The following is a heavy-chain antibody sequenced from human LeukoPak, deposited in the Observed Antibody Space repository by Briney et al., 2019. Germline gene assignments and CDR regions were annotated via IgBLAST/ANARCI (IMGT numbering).Heavy chain of an antibody. CDR2: INTNTGNP. Sequence: GASVKVSCKASGYTFTSYAMNWVRQAPGQGLEWMGWINTNTGNPTCAQGFTGRFVFSLDTSVSTAYLQISSLKAEDTAVYYCARRGDSSGYYDFDYWGQGTLVTVSS. D-gene: IGHD3-22*01. J-gene: IGHJ4*02. CDR3: ARRGDSSGYYDFDY. V-gene: IGHV7-4-1*02. CDR1: GYTFTSYA.